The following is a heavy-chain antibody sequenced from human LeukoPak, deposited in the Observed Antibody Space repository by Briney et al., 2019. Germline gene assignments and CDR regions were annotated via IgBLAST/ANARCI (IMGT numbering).Heavy chain of an antibody. Sequence: SETLSLTCSVSGGSTRSGRHHWAWVRQPPGKGLEFIGSLDESGRPYYNAPLKSRVTISEDSSGKQFSLNLSSVTAADTAVYYCARDLGGYPFFMDVLVRGATVIVSS. CDR3: ARDLGGYPFFMDV. CDR2: LDESGRP. CDR1: GGSTRSGRHH. D-gene: IGHD2-15*01. V-gene: IGHV4-39*07. J-gene: IGHJ6*03.